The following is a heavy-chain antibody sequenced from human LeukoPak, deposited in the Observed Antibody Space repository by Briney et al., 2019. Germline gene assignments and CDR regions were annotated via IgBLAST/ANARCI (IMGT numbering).Heavy chain of an antibody. Sequence: SETLSLTCTVSGGSISSYYWSCIRQPPGKGLEWIGYISYSGSTNYNPSLKSRVTISVDTSKNQFSLKLSSVTAADTAVYYCARHYYGDNEGWFDPWGQGTLVTVSS. D-gene: IGHD4-17*01. CDR2: ISYSGST. J-gene: IGHJ5*02. CDR3: ARHYYGDNEGWFDP. CDR1: GGSISSYY. V-gene: IGHV4-59*08.